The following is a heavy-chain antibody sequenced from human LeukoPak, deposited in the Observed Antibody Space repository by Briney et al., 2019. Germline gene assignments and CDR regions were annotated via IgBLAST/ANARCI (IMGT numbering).Heavy chain of an antibody. CDR1: GGSFSGYC. Sequence: TTSETLSLTCAVYGGSFSGYCWSWIRQPPGKGLEWIGEINHSGSTNYNPSLKSRVTISVDTSKNQFSLKLSSVTAADTAVYYCARSGYYDSSGYLRAYYYYYGMDVWGQGTTVTVSS. D-gene: IGHD3-22*01. CDR3: ARSGYYDSSGYLRAYYYYYGMDV. CDR2: INHSGST. V-gene: IGHV4-34*01. J-gene: IGHJ6*02.